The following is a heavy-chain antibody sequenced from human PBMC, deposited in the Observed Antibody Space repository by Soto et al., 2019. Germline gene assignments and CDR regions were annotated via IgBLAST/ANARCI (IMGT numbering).Heavy chain of an antibody. CDR3: ARVPSVVAPGNDYFGLDV. V-gene: IGHV5-51*01. CDR2: IYPNDADT. Sequence: GESLKISCKGSGYVFNHYWIAWVRQMPGKGLEWMGIIYPNDADTRYSPSFQGQVTISADKSTSTAYLQWTRLRTSDTAIYYCARVPSVVAPGNDYFGLDVWGQGTTVTVSS. J-gene: IGHJ6*02. D-gene: IGHD3-9*01. CDR1: GYVFNHYW.